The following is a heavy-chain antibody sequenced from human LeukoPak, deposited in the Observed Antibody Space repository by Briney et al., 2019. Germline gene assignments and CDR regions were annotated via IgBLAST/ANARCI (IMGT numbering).Heavy chain of an antibody. Sequence: GGSLRLSCAASGFTFSSYWMHWVRQVPGKGLLWVSRINSDGSSTIYADSVKGRFTISRDNAKNTLYLQMNSLRAEDTAVYYCARDRVTYGSTFHFDYWGQGTLVTVSS. V-gene: IGHV3-74*01. D-gene: IGHD3-10*01. CDR3: ARDRVTYGSTFHFDY. J-gene: IGHJ4*02. CDR1: GFTFSSYW. CDR2: INSDGSST.